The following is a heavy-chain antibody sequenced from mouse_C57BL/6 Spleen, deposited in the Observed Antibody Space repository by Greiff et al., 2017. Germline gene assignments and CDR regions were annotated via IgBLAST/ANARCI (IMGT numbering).Heavy chain of an antibody. CDR1: GFTFSDYG. Sequence: EVNVVESGGGLVKPGGSLKLSCAASGFTFSDYGMHWVRQAPEKGLEWVAYISSGSSTIYYADTVKGRFTIARDNAKNTLFLQMTSLRSEDTAMYYCARRYYGSSSHWYFDVWGTGTTVTVSS. CDR2: ISSGSSTI. V-gene: IGHV5-17*01. CDR3: ARRYYGSSSHWYFDV. J-gene: IGHJ1*03. D-gene: IGHD1-1*01.